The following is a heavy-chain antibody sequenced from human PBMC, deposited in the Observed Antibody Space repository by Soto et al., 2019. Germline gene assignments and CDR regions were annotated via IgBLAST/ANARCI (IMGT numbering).Heavy chain of an antibody. CDR2: ISYDGSNT. CDR1: GFTFSNYG. Sequence: QVQLVESGGGVVQPGRSLRLSCEASGFTFSNYGMHWVRQAPGKGLEWVAVISYDGSNTYYVDSVKGRFTISRDNSKNTLYLHMNSLRAEDTAVYYCAKDRQWLAIDYWGQGTLITVSS. V-gene: IGHV3-30*18. D-gene: IGHD6-19*01. CDR3: AKDRQWLAIDY. J-gene: IGHJ4*02.